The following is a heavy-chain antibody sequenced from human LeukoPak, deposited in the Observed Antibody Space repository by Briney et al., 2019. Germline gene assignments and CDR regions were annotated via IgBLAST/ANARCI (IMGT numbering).Heavy chain of an antibody. D-gene: IGHD1-7*01. Sequence: SETLSPTCTVSGGSIGTYLWSWIRQPAGKGLQWIGRIYISGSTNYNPSLKSRLTMSVDTSKNQFSLKMSSVTAADTAVYYCARVGTTGWAFDIWGRGTMVTVSS. CDR3: ARVGTTGWAFDI. V-gene: IGHV4-4*07. J-gene: IGHJ3*02. CDR1: GGSIGTYL. CDR2: IYISGST.